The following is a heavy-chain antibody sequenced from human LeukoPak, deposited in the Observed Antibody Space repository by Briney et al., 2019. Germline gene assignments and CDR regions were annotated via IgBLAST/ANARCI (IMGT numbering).Heavy chain of an antibody. D-gene: IGHD3-10*01. J-gene: IGHJ6*02. CDR1: GFTFSNAW. CDR2: IKSKTDGGTT. V-gene: IGHV3-15*01. CDR3: TTGPFDYYGSASYLANGMDV. Sequence: PGGSLRLSCAASGFTFSNAWMSWVRQAPGKGLEGVGRIKSKTDGGTTDYTAPVKGRFTISRDDSKNTLYLQMNSLKSEDTAVYYCTTGPFDYYGSASYLANGMDVWGQGTTVTVSS.